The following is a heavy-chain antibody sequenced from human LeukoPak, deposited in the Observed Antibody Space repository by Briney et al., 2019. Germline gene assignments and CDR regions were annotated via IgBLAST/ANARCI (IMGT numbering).Heavy chain of an antibody. V-gene: IGHV1-46*01. CDR1: GYTFTSYY. CDR3: ARDPYSSSWYLDWFDP. D-gene: IGHD6-13*01. Sequence: ASVKVSCKVSGYTFTSYYMHWVRQAPGQGLEWMGIINPSGGSTSYAQKFQGRVTMTRDTSTSTVYMELSSLRSEDTAVYYCARDPYSSSWYLDWFDPWGQGTLVTVSS. CDR2: INPSGGST. J-gene: IGHJ5*02.